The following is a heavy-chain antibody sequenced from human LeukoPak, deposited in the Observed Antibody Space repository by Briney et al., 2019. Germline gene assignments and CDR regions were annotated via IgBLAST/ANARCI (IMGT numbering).Heavy chain of an antibody. D-gene: IGHD6-13*01. CDR3: ATHTKAAAGTEP. V-gene: IGHV1-69*06. CDR2: IIPIFGTA. Sequence: ASVKVSCKASEGTFSSYANSWVRQAPGQGLEWMGRIIPIFGTANYAQKFQGRVTITADKSTSTAYMELSSLRSEDTAVYYCATHTKAAAGTEPWGQGTLVTVSS. J-gene: IGHJ5*02. CDR1: EGTFSSYA.